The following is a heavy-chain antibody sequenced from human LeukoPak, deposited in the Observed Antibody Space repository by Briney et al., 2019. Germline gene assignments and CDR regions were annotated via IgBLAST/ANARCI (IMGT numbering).Heavy chain of an antibody. J-gene: IGHJ5*02. CDR3: ARHSGSYVRGWFDP. V-gene: IGHV4-34*01. Sequence: SETLSLTCAVYGGSFSGYYWSWIRQPPGKGLEWIGEINHSGSTNYNPSLKSRVTISVDTSRNQFSLKLSSVTAADTAVYYCARHSGSYVRGWFDPWGQGTLVTVSS. CDR2: INHSGST. CDR1: GGSFSGYY. D-gene: IGHD1-26*01.